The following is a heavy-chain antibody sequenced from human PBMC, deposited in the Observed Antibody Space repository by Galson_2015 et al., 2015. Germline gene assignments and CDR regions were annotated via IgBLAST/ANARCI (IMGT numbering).Heavy chain of an antibody. CDR2: ISSSGSTI. J-gene: IGHJ3*02. CDR1: GFTFSDYY. Sequence: SLRLSCAASGFTFSDYYMSWIRQAPGKGLEWVSYISSSGSTIYYADSVKGRFTISRDDAKNSLYLQMNSLRAEDTAVYYCARARGSRRDDAFDIWGQGTMVTVSS. V-gene: IGHV3-11*01. CDR3: ARARGSRRDDAFDI. D-gene: IGHD3-10*01.